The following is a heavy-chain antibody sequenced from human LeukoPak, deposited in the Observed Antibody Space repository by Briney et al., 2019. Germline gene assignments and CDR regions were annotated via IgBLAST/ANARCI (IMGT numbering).Heavy chain of an antibody. J-gene: IGHJ4*02. CDR3: ARSDGDGYNEYFDY. CDR2: ISSSGSTI. D-gene: IGHD5-24*01. CDR1: GFTFSDYY. V-gene: IGHV3-11*01. Sequence: PGGSLRLSCAASGFTFSDYYMSWLRQAPGKGLEWVSYISSSGSTIYYADSVKGRFTISRDNAKNSLYLQMNSLRAGDTAVYYCARSDGDGYNEYFDYWGQGTLVTVSS.